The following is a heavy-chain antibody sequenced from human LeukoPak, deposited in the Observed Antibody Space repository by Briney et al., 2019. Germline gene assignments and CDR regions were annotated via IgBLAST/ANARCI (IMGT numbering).Heavy chain of an antibody. D-gene: IGHD1-26*01. CDR1: RFTFSSYD. Sequence: GGSLRLSCAASRFTFSSYDMRWVRQAPGKGLEWVSAIGTAGDTSYPGSVKGRFTISRENAKNSLYLQMNSLRAGDKAVYYCARAGLGATYYYYGMDVWGQGTTVTVSS. V-gene: IGHV3-13*04. CDR3: ARAGLGATYYYYGMDV. J-gene: IGHJ6*02. CDR2: IGTAGDT.